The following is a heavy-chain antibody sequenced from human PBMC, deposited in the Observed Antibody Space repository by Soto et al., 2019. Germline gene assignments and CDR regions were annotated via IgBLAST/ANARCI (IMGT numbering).Heavy chain of an antibody. CDR2: ISAYNGNT. D-gene: IGHD2-15*01. CDR3: AREANCSGGSCYNYGMDV. J-gene: IGHJ6*02. V-gene: IGHV1-18*01. Sequence: ASVKVSCKASGYTFTSYGISWVRQAPGQGLEWMGWISAYNGNTNYAQKLQGRVTMTTDTSTSTAYMELRSLRSDDTAVYYCAREANCSGGSCYNYGMDVWGQGTTVTVSS. CDR1: GYTFTSYG.